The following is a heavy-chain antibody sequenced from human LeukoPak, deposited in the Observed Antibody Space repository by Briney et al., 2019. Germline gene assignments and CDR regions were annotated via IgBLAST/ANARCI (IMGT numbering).Heavy chain of an antibody. J-gene: IGHJ4*02. CDR1: GFTFSSYG. Sequence: GRSLRLSCAASGFTFSSYGMHWVRQAPGKGLEWVAVIWYDGSNKYYADSVKGRFTISRDNSKNTLYLQMNSLRAEDTAVYYCARDWRYCGSGSPGYWGQGTLVTVSS. V-gene: IGHV3-33*01. CDR3: ARDWRYCGSGSPGY. CDR2: IWYDGSNK. D-gene: IGHD3-10*01.